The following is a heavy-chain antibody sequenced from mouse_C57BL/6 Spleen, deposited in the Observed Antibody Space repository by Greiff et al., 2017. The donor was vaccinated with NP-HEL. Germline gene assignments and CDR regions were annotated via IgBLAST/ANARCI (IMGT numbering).Heavy chain of an antibody. CDR2: IHPNSGST. CDR1: GYTFTSYW. CDR3: SITTVVVYYAMDY. V-gene: IGHV1-64*01. D-gene: IGHD1-1*01. J-gene: IGHJ4*01. Sequence: VQLQQSGAELVKPGASVKLSCKASGYTFTSYWMHWVKQRPGQGLEWIGMIHPNSGSTNYNEKFKSKATLTAAKSSSTAYMQLSSLTSEDSAVYYCSITTVVVYYAMDYWGQGTSVTVSS.